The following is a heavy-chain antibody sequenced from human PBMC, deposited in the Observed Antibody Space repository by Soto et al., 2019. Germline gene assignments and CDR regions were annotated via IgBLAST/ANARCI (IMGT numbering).Heavy chain of an antibody. Sequence: PGGSLRLSCAASGFTFSIYAMSWVRQAPGKGLEWVSAISGGGGRTFYADSVKGRFTISRDNSKNTLCLQMNSLRAEDTAVYYCAKSDYDSSGYYGPFDYWGQGTLVTVSS. D-gene: IGHD3-22*01. V-gene: IGHV3-23*01. J-gene: IGHJ4*02. CDR1: GFTFSIYA. CDR2: ISGGGGRT. CDR3: AKSDYDSSGYYGPFDY.